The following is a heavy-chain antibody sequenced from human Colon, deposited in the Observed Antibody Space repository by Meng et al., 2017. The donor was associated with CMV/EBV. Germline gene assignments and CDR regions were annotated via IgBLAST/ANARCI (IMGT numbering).Heavy chain of an antibody. D-gene: IGHD2-2*02. CDR2: ISGRCSST. V-gene: IGHV3-23*01. CDR3: AKDGRYCSSPSCYIPPGYFYAMDI. Sequence: GGSLRLSCAASGFTFSSSAMTWVRQAPGKGLEWVSFISGRCSSTDYADSVKGRFIISRDNSKNMLHLQMNSLSAEYTAVYYCAKDGRYCSSPSCYIPPGYFYAMDIWGQGTTVTVSS. CDR1: GFTFSSSA. J-gene: IGHJ6*02.